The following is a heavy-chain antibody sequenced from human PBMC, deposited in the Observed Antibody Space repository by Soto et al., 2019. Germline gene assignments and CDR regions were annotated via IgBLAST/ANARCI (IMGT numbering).Heavy chain of an antibody. D-gene: IGHD6-13*01. CDR2: ISYDGSNK. CDR3: AKSKTGYSSWFDP. CDR1: GFTFSSYG. V-gene: IGHV3-30*18. J-gene: IGHJ5*02. Sequence: HPGGSLRLSCAASGFTFSSYGMHWVRQAPGKGLEWVAVISYDGSNKYYADSVKGRFTISRDNSKNTLYLQMNSLRAEDTAVYYCAKSKTGYSSWFDPWGQGTLVTVSS.